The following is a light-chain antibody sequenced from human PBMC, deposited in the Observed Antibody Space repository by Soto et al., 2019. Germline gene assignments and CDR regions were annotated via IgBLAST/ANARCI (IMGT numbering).Light chain of an antibody. CDR1: SSDVGGYNY. V-gene: IGLV2-14*01. Sequence: QSALTQPASVSGSPGQSITISCTGTSSDVGGYNYVSWYQQHPGKAPKLMIYDVSNRPSGVSNRFSGSKSGNTASLTISGLQAGDEADYYCSSYTTSSPHVVFGGGTKVTVL. CDR3: SSYTTSSPHVV. J-gene: IGLJ2*01. CDR2: DVS.